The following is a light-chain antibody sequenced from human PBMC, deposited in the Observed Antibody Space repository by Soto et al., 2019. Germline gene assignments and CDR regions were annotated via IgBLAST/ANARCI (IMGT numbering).Light chain of an antibody. Sequence: DIQMTQSPSSLSASVGARVTITCRASQGIRNDLGWYQQKPVKAPKRLIYGASSLQSGVPSKFSGSGSGTEFNLPISSLQPDDFATYYCQHYNSYSEAFGQGTKVEL. V-gene: IGKV1-17*01. J-gene: IGKJ1*01. CDR2: GAS. CDR1: QGIRND. CDR3: QHYNSYSEA.